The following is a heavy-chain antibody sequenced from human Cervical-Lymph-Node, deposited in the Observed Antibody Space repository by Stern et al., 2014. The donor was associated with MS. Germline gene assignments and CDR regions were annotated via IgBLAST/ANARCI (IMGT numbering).Heavy chain of an antibody. CDR1: GYNFTSYW. CDR2: IYPGDSDA. V-gene: IGHV5-51*01. J-gene: IGHJ4*02. Sequence: EVQLVESGAEVKKPGASLKISCKGSGYNFTSYWIGWVRQMPGKGLEWMGIIYPGDSDARYSPSFQGQVTISADKSISTAYLQWSSLKASDTAMYYCARHCAKREQCAFDYWGQGTLVTVSS. CDR3: ARHCAKREQCAFDY. D-gene: IGHD6-19*01.